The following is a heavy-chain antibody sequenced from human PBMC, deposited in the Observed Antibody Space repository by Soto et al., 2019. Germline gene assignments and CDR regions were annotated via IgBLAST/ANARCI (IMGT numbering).Heavy chain of an antibody. CDR1: GFTVSNNY. J-gene: IGHJ4*02. V-gene: IGHV3-53*01. D-gene: IGHD3-10*01. Sequence: EVQLVESGGGLIQPGGSLRLSCAVSGFTVSNNYMSWVRQAPGKGLEGVSVIYSGGYTAYGDSVKGRFTISRDNSKNTQFLQRKCRRAGDRGFYFCATHAGGGGYWGQGTLVTVSS. CDR2: IYSGGYT. CDR3: ATHAGGGGY.